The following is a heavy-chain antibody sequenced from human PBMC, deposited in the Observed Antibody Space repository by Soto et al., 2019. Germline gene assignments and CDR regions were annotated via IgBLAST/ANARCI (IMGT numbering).Heavy chain of an antibody. CDR3: ARGRYGDY. V-gene: IGHV1-18*01. Sequence: QVHLVQSGAEVKKPGASVKVSCKASGYTFTSYGITWVRQAPGQGLEWMGWISAHNGNTAYAQKLQGRVIVTRDTATSTAYMELRGVISDDAAVYYCARGRYGDYWGQGALVTVSS. J-gene: IGHJ4*02. CDR2: ISAHNGNT. D-gene: IGHD1-1*01. CDR1: GYTFTSYG.